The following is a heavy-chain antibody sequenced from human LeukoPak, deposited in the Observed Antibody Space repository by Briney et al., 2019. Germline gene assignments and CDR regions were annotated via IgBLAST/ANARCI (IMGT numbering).Heavy chain of an antibody. J-gene: IGHJ4*02. CDR3: TRRSYASVTRDY. CDR2: IRRKTNNYAT. Sequence: GGPLRLSCAASGFTFRGSAMHWVPQASGKGLEWVGRIRRKTNNYATAYAASVKGRFTISRADSKNTAYLQMNSLKTEDTAVYYCTRRSYASVTRDYWGQGTLVTVSS. V-gene: IGHV3-73*01. CDR1: GFTFRGSA. D-gene: IGHD4-17*01.